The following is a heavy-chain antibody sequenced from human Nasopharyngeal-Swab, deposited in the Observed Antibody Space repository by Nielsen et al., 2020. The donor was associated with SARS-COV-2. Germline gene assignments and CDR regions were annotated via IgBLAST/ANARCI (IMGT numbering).Heavy chain of an antibody. CDR2: IYYSGST. J-gene: IGHJ4*02. CDR1: GGSISSYY. V-gene: IGHV4-59*01. D-gene: IGHD6-13*01. CDR3: ARSLHSSSWYRVAGWGSYYFDY. Sequence: SETLSLTCTVSGGSISSYYWSWIRQPPGKGLEWIGYIYYSGSTNYNPSLKSRVTISVDTSKNQFSLKLSSVTAADTAVYYCARSLHSSSWYRVAGWGSYYFDYWGQGTLVTVSS.